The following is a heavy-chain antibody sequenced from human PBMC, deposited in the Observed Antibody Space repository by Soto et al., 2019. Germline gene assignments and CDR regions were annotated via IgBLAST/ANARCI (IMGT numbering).Heavy chain of an antibody. J-gene: IGHJ4*02. Sequence: QVQLVQSGAEVKKPGSSVKVSCKASGGTFSSYAISLVRQAPGQGLEWMGGIIPIFGTTNCAQKFQGRVTITADESTSTAYMELSSLRSEDTAVYYCAREPYDSSGYLYYFDYWGQGTLVTVSS. CDR2: IIPIFGTT. V-gene: IGHV1-69*01. D-gene: IGHD3-22*01. CDR1: GGTFSSYA. CDR3: AREPYDSSGYLYYFDY.